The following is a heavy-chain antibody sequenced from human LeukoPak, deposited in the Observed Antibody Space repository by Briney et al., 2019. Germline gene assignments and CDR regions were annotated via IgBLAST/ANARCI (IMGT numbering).Heavy chain of an antibody. Sequence: GGSLRLSCAASGFNFYGVSWVRQAPGKGLEWVSCLDAAGRTYYADSVKGRFTISRDNSKNTLYLQMNSLRAEDTAVYYCANSIAVAGTVYWGQGTLGTVSS. D-gene: IGHD6-19*01. CDR2: LDAAGRT. CDR3: ANSIAVAGTVY. J-gene: IGHJ4*02. V-gene: IGHV3-23*01. CDR1: GFNFYG.